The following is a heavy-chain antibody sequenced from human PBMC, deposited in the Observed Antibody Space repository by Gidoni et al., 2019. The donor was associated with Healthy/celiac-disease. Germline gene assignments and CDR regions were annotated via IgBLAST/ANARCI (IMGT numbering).Heavy chain of an antibody. CDR1: GFPFSSYG. V-gene: IGHV3-30*02. D-gene: IGHD6-19*01. CDR3: AKDAIIYRHSSGWY. Sequence: QVQLVESGGGVVQPGGSLSLSCAASGFPFSSYGRHLVRQAPGKGLEWVAFIRYDGSNKYYADSVKGRFTISRDNSKNTLYLQMNSLRAEDTAVYYCAKDAIIYRHSSGWYWGQGTLVTVSS. J-gene: IGHJ4*02. CDR2: IRYDGSNK.